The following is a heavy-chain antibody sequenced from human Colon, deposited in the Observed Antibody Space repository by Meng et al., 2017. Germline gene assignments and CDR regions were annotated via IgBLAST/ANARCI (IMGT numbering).Heavy chain of an antibody. D-gene: IGHD3-9*01. CDR2: ISYDGSNK. CDR3: ASGTRATNTGFDFDS. V-gene: IGHV3-30*04. CDR1: GFTFSSYA. J-gene: IGHJ3*02. Sequence: GESLKISCAASGFTFSSYAMHWVRQAPGKGLEWVAVISYDGSNKYYADSVKGRVTISRDNSKNTLYLQSNSLRAEDTAVYYCASGTRATNTGFDFDSWGEGTMVTVSS.